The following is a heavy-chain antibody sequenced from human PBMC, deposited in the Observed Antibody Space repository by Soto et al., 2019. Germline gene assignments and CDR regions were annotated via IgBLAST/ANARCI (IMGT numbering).Heavy chain of an antibody. CDR2: ISAYNGKT. V-gene: IGHV1-18*01. J-gene: IGHJ5*02. Sequence: GASVKVSCKASGGTFSSYTISWVRQAPGQGLEWMGWISAYNGKTNYAQKLQGRVTMTTDTSTSTAYMELRSLRSDDTAVYYCARGVGYDFWSGYFRSWFDPWGQGTLVTVSS. D-gene: IGHD3-3*01. CDR3: ARGVGYDFWSGYFRSWFDP. CDR1: GGTFSSYT.